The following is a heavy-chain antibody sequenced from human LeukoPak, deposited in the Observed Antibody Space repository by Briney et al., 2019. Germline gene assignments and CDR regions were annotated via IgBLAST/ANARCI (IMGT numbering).Heavy chain of an antibody. D-gene: IGHD4-17*01. Sequence: VASVKVSCKASGYTFTSYDINWVRQATGQGLEWMGWMNPNSGNTGYAQKFQGRVTMTRNTSISTAYMELSSLRSEDTAVYYWARAAKMTTVTTSWFDPWGQGTLVTVSS. CDR2: MNPNSGNT. V-gene: IGHV1-8*01. J-gene: IGHJ5*02. CDR3: ARAAKMTTVTTSWFDP. CDR1: GYTFTSYD.